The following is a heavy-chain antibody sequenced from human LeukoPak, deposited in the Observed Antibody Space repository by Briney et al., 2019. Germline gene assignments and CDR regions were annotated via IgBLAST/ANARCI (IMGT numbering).Heavy chain of an antibody. V-gene: IGHV3-48*03. CDR2: ISGSGNTI. CDR3: ARDHSSEKVDAFDI. D-gene: IGHD3-22*01. Sequence: QSGGSLRLSCAASGFTFSSYEMNWFRQAPGKGLEWVSYISGSGNTIYYGDSVKGRFTISRDNAKDSLYLQMNSVRVEDTAVYYCARDHSSEKVDAFDIWGQGTMVTVSS. CDR1: GFTFSSYE. J-gene: IGHJ3*02.